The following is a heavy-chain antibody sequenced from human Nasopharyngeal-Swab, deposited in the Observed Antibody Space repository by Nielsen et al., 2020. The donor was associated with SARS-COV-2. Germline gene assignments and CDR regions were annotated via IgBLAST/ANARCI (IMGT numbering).Heavy chain of an antibody. V-gene: IGHV1-18*01. CDR3: ARDNESGDYYAYDI. CDR2: ISAYNGNT. D-gene: IGHD4-17*01. J-gene: IGHJ3*02. Sequence: ASGKDSCKASGYTVITFGITWVRQAPGQGLEWMGWISAYNGNTNYAQKFQDRVTMTTDTSTTTAYMELRGLKTDDTAVYYCARDNESGDYYAYDIWGQGTTVTVSS. CDR1: GYTVITFG.